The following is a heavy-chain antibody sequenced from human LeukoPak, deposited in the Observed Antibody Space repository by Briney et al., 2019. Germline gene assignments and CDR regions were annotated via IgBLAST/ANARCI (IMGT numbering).Heavy chain of an antibody. CDR2: IYSSGST. CDR1: GGSISSFY. D-gene: IGHD3-9*01. CDR3: ARGHQYYDIRAGWFDP. V-gene: IGHV4-4*07. J-gene: IGHJ5*02. Sequence: SETLSLTCTVSGGSISSFYWSWIRQPAGKGLEWIGRIYSSGSTNYNPSLKSRVTMSADTSKNQFSLKVRSVTAADTAVYYCARGHQYYDIRAGWFDPWGQGTLVTVSS.